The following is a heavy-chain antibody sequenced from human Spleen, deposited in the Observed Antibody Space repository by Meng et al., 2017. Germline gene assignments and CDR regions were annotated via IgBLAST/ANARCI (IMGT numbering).Heavy chain of an antibody. Sequence: ASVQVSCKASGYTFTGYYMHWVRQAPGQGLEWMGRINPNSGGTNYAQKFQGRVTMTGDTSISTAYMELSGLRSDDTAVYYCARADVDTAIYHWGQGTRVTVSS. V-gene: IGHV1-2*06. D-gene: IGHD5-18*01. CDR3: ARADVDTAIYH. CDR1: GYTFTGYY. J-gene: IGHJ5*02. CDR2: INPNSGGT.